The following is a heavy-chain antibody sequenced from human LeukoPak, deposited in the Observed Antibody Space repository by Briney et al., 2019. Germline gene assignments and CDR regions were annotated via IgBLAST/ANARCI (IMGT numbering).Heavy chain of an antibody. V-gene: IGHV3-33*01. Sequence: PGGSLRLSCAASGFTFSSYGMHWVRQAPGKGLEWVAVIWYDGSSKYYADSVKGRFTISRDNSKNTLYLQMNSLRAEDTAVYYCARGGITGTKYYFDYWGQGTLVTVSS. D-gene: IGHD1-20*01. CDR3: ARGGITGTKYYFDY. CDR1: GFTFSSYG. CDR2: IWYDGSSK. J-gene: IGHJ4*02.